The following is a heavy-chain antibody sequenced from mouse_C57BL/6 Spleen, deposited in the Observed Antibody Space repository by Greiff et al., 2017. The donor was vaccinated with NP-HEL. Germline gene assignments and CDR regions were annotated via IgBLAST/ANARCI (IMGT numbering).Heavy chain of an antibody. D-gene: IGHD1-1*02. V-gene: IGHV1-12*01. Sequence: QVQLQQSGAELVRPGASVKMSCKASGYTFTSYNMHWVKQTPRQGLEWIGAIYPGNGDTSYNQKFKGKATLTADKSSSTAYMQLSRLTSEDSTVYFCASAHYDYYAMDYWGQGTSVTVSS. CDR3: ASAHYDYYAMDY. J-gene: IGHJ4*01. CDR2: IYPGNGDT. CDR1: GYTFTSYN.